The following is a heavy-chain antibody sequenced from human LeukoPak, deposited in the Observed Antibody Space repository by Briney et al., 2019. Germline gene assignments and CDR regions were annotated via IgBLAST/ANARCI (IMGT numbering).Heavy chain of an antibody. Sequence: ASVKVSCKASGYTFTSYAMNWVRQAPGQGLEWMGWISAYNGNTNYAQKLQGRVTMATDTSTSTAYMELKSLRSDDTAVYYCARDRGSYYRAFDIWGQGTMVTVSS. CDR2: ISAYNGNT. V-gene: IGHV1-18*01. CDR3: ARDRGSYYRAFDI. J-gene: IGHJ3*02. CDR1: GYTFTSYA. D-gene: IGHD1-26*01.